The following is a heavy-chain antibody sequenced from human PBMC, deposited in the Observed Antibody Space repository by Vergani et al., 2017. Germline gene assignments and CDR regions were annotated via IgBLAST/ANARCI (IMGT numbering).Heavy chain of an antibody. J-gene: IGHJ4*02. V-gene: IGHV4-59*01. CDR3: ARGARYCSSTSCPPAH. CDR1: GGSISSYY. Sequence: QVQLQESGPGLVKPSENLSLTCTVSGGSISSYYWSWIRQPPGKGLEWIGYIYYSGNTNYNPSLKSRVTISVDTSKNQFSLKLSSVTAADTAVYYCARGARYCSSTSCPPAHWGQGTLVTVSS. D-gene: IGHD2-2*01. CDR2: IYYSGNT.